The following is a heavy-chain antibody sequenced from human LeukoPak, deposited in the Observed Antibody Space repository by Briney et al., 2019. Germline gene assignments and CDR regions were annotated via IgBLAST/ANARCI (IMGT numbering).Heavy chain of an antibody. V-gene: IGHV4-4*02. CDR3: ARDFHPYSSGWFGYQAHKEYYMDV. J-gene: IGHJ6*03. D-gene: IGHD6-19*01. CDR1: GGSISSSNW. Sequence: PSETLSLTCAVSGGSISSSNWWSWVRQPPGKGLEWIGEIYHSGSTNYNPSLKSRVTISVDKSKDQFSLKLSSVTAADTAVYYCARDFHPYSSGWFGYQAHKEYYMDVWGKGTTVTVSS. CDR2: IYHSGST.